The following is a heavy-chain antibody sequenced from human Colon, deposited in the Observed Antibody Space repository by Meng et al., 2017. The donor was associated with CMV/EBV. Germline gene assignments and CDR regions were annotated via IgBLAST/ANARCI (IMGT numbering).Heavy chain of an antibody. J-gene: IGHJ4*02. D-gene: IGHD2-2*01. CDR1: GFNFGGNT. CDR3: AKGDIVVVPVY. Sequence: GGSLRLSCAVSGFNFGGNTMTWVRQAPGKGLEWVSAISGSGGSTYYADSVKGRFTISRDNSKNTLYLQMNSLRAEDTAVYYCAKGDIVVVPVYWGQGTLVTVSS. CDR2: ISGSGGST. V-gene: IGHV3-23*01.